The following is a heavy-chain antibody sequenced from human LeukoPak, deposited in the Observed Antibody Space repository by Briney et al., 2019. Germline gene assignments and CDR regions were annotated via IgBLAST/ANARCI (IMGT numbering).Heavy chain of an antibody. CDR3: ARDVWGYGLFDY. D-gene: IGHD3-16*01. J-gene: IGHJ4*02. CDR2: MWDDGTNE. CDR1: GFNFGIYG. Sequence: PGGSLRLSCTASGFNFGIYGMHWVRQAPGKGLEWVAVMWDDGTNEYYVESVKGRFTISRDNGKRTLYLQMNSLRVEDTAVYYCARDVWGYGLFDYWGQGTLVTVSS. V-gene: IGHV3-33*01.